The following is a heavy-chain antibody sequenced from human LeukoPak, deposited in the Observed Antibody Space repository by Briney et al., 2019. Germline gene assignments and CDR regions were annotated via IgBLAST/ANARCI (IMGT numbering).Heavy chain of an antibody. J-gene: IGHJ5*02. CDR1: GGSISSYY. V-gene: IGHV4-59*08. CDR2: IYYSGST. D-gene: IGHD3-3*01. Sequence: WETLDLTCTVSGGSISSYYWSWIRQPPGKGLEWIGYIYYSGSTNYNPSLKSRVTISVDTSKNQFSLKLSSVTAADTAVYYCAGQVRDYDFWSCYWIDPGGGETVDTVSS. CDR3: AGQVRDYDFWSCYWIDP.